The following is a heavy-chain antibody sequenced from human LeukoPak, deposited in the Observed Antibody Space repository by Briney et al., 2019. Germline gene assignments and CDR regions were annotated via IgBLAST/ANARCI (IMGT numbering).Heavy chain of an antibody. CDR3: ASVSGSYYSGWFDP. D-gene: IGHD1-26*01. V-gene: IGHV4-39*01. J-gene: IGHJ5*02. Sequence: SETLSLTCTVSGGPISSSSYYWGWIRQPPGKGLEWIGSIHYSGSTYYNPSLKSRVTISVDTSKNQFSLKLSSVTAADTAVYYCASVSGSYYSGWFDPWGQGTLVTVSS. CDR2: IHYSGST. CDR1: GGPISSSSYY.